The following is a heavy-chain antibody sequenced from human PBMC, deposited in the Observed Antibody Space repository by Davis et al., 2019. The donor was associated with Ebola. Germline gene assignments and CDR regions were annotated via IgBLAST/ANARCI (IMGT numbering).Heavy chain of an antibody. Sequence: KVSCKASGYTFTSYYMHWVRQAPGQGLEWMGIINPSGGSTSYAQKFQGRVTMTRDTSTSTVYMELSSLRSEDTAVYYCARGAYDSSGYYYVWFDPWGQGTLVTVSS. CDR2: INPSGGST. CDR3: ARGAYDSSGYYYVWFDP. J-gene: IGHJ5*02. V-gene: IGHV1-46*01. D-gene: IGHD3-22*01. CDR1: GYTFTSYY.